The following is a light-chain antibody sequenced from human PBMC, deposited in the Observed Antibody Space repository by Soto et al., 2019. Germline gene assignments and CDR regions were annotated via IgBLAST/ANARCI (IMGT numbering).Light chain of an antibody. CDR1: QSVDND. CDR2: DQS. CDR3: QQYNNWPLT. J-gene: IGKJ4*01. Sequence: EIVMTQSPATLSVSPGERATLSCRASQSVDNDLAWYQQKTGQPPRLLTYDQSTRATGIPAMFSGGQSGTEFTLTIRSLLSEELAVYACQQYNNWPLTVGAGTKGEIK. V-gene: IGKV3D-15*01.